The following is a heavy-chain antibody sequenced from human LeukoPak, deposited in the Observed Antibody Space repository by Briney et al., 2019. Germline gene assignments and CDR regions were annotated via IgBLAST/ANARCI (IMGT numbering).Heavy chain of an antibody. Sequence: GGSLRLSCAASGFTFSSQAMSWVGQAPGKGLEWVSGISNSGGRTYSYYADAVKGRFTISRDNSKNTLYLQMNSLRAEDTAVYYCAKADQSQCFDYWGQGTLVSVSS. J-gene: IGHJ4*02. CDR2: ISNSGGRT. D-gene: IGHD6-19*01. CDR1: GFTFSSQA. V-gene: IGHV3-23*01. CDR3: AKADQSQCFDY.